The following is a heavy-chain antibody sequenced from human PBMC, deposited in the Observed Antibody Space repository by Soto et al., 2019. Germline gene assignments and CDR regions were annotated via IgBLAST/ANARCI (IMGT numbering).Heavy chain of an antibody. J-gene: IGHJ6*02. D-gene: IGHD2-21*01. CDR1: GYSFTSYW. V-gene: IGHV5-51*01. Sequence: GESLKISCKGSGYSFTSYWIGWVRQMPGKGLEWMGIIYPGDSDTRYSPSFQGQVTISADKSISTAYLQWSSLKASDTAMYYCARLILSPGYYYYGMDALAQGTTVTVSS. CDR2: IYPGDSDT. CDR3: ARLILSPGYYYYGMDA.